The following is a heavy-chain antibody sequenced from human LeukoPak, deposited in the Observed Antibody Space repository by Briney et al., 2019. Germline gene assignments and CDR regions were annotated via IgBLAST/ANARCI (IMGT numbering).Heavy chain of an antibody. D-gene: IGHD5-12*01. V-gene: IGHV1-46*01. CDR2: INPSGGST. CDR1: GYAFTNYY. CDR3: ARVAHRYSDYDYHEY. J-gene: IGHJ4*02. Sequence: ASVNVSCNASGYAFTNYYMHWVRQAPGQGLEWMGIINPSGGSTSYAQKFQGRVTMTRDTSTSTVYMDLSSLRSEDTAVYYCARVAHRYSDYDYHEYWGQGTLVTVSS.